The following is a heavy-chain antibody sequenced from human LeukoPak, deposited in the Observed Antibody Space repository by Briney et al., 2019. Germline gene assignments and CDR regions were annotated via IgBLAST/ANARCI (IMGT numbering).Heavy chain of an antibody. V-gene: IGHV4-34*01. Sequence: SETPSLTCAVYGWSFNDHYWNWIRQPPGKGLEWIGEINARGDTNFNSSLKSRVTISVDTSKNQFSLTLRSMIAADTAVYYCARGQVPAARGYNWFDPWGQGTLVTVSS. J-gene: IGHJ5*02. CDR2: INARGDT. CDR1: GWSFNDHY. D-gene: IGHD2-2*01. CDR3: ARGQVPAARGYNWFDP.